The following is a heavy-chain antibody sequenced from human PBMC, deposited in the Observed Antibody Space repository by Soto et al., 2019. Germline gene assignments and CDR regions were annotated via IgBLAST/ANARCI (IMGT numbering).Heavy chain of an antibody. CDR2: IYYSGST. CDR3: ARDTSSGYYLRGEAWYNWFDP. V-gene: IGHV4-59*01. J-gene: IGHJ5*02. CDR1: GGSISSYY. Sequence: PSETLSLTCTVSGGSISSYYWSWIRQPPGKGLEWIGYIYYSGSTNYNPSLKSRVTISVDTSKNQFSLKLSSVTAADTAVYYCARDTSSGYYLRGEAWYNWFDPWGQGTLVTVSS. D-gene: IGHD3-22*01.